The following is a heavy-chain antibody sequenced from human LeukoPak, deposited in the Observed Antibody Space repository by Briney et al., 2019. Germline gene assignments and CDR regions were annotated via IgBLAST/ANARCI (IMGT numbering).Heavy chain of an antibody. Sequence: PGGSLRLSCAASGFTFSNYEMNWVRQAPGKGLEWVSYITSSGGTIYYADSVKGRFTISRDNAKNSLYLQMQSLRAEDTAVYYCASRPPPSRGPYDYWGQGALVTVSS. CDR2: ITSSGGTI. CDR3: ASRPPPSRGPYDY. J-gene: IGHJ4*02. D-gene: IGHD3-10*01. V-gene: IGHV3-48*03. CDR1: GFTFSNYE.